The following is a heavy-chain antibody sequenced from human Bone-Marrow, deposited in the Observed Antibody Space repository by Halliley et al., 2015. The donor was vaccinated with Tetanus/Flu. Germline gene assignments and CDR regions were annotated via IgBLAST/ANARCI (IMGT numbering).Heavy chain of an antibody. CDR1: GGSISGYEW. V-gene: IGHV4-4*02. CDR2: IYHSGNK. CDR3: ARGGARRHYASSATGVFDY. D-gene: IGHD3-22*01. Sequence: TLSLTCAVSGGSISGYEWWSWVRQSPGKGLEWLEGIYHSGNKNYNPPVKRRLTISVDKTKKEVSLNLTSVTAADTAVYYCARGGARRHYASSATGVFDYWGQGTLVTVSS. J-gene: IGHJ4*02.